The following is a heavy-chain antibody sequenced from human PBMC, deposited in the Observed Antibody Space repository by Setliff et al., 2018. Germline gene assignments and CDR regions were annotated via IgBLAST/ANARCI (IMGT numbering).Heavy chain of an antibody. CDR3: VRPGGTTVVARHFDY. Sequence: SETLSLTCTVSDDSFTSSRYYWGWIRQAPGSGLEWIGSISYSGTPFYNASVESRVTISIDTSRNQFSLELRSVTVADTATYYCVRPGGTTVVARHFDYWGAGILVTVSS. D-gene: IGHD2-15*01. CDR2: ISYSGTP. V-gene: IGHV4-39*01. J-gene: IGHJ4*01. CDR1: DDSFTSSRYY.